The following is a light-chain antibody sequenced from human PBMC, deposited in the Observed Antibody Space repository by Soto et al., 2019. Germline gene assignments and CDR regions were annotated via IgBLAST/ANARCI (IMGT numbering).Light chain of an antibody. CDR2: WAS. Sequence: DIVMTQSPDSLAVSLGERATINCKSSQSVLYSSNNKNYLAWYQQKPGQPPKLLVYWASTRESGVPDPFSGSGSGTDFILTISSLQAEDVALYYCQQYYSPPALTFGGGTKVEIK. CDR1: QSVLYSSNNKNY. V-gene: IGKV4-1*01. CDR3: QQYYSPPALT. J-gene: IGKJ4*01.